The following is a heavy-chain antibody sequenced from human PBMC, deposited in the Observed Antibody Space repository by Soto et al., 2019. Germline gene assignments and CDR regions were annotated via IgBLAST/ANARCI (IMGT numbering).Heavy chain of an antibody. CDR2: LSGSGGST. V-gene: IGHV3-23*01. Sequence: EVQLLESGGGLVQPGGSLRLSCAASGFTFSSYAMSWVRQAPGTGLEWVSTLSGSGGSTYYEDSVKGRFTISRDNSKNTLYLQMNSLRAEDTAVYYCAKVLVKNWFDPWGQGTLVTVSS. CDR1: GFTFSSYA. J-gene: IGHJ5*02. CDR3: AKVLVKNWFDP. D-gene: IGHD3-22*01.